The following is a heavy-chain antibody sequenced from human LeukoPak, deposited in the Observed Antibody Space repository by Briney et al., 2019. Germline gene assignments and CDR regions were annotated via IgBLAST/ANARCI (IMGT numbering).Heavy chain of an antibody. CDR2: TNEAGGDK. CDR3: AIATTGRGAFGS. D-gene: IGHD1-1*01. Sequence: GGSLRLSCTASGFTFSDFWMSWVRQAPGKGLECVASTNEAGGDKYYVDSVKGRFTISRDNSKNSLSLQMNSLTAEDTAIYYCAIATTGRGAFGSWGQGTLVSVSS. J-gene: IGHJ4*02. CDR1: GFTFSDFW. V-gene: IGHV3-7*01.